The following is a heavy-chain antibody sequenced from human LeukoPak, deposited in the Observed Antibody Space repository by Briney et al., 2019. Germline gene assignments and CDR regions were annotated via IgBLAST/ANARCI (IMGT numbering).Heavy chain of an antibody. V-gene: IGHV1-18*01. Sequence: GASVKVSCKASGYTFTNYGIAWVRQAPGQGLXWMGWISAXYGXTYYAXKLQGRVTMTTDTSTNTVYMELRSLRSDDTAVYYCARERPTDNAFDVWGQGTTVTVSS. CDR2: ISAXYGXT. CDR3: ARERPTDNAFDV. J-gene: IGHJ3*01. CDR1: GYTFTNYG. D-gene: IGHD4-17*01.